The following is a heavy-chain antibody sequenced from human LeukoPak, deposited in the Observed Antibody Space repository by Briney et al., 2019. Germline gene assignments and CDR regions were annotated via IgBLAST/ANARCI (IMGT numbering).Heavy chain of an antibody. D-gene: IGHD1-26*01. CDR1: GFTFSNYA. Sequence: QPGRSLRLSCAASGFTFSNYAMHWVRQAPGKGLEWVAIISYDESRNYYADSVKGRFTISRDNSKNSLYLQMNSLRAEDTAIYYCATANQLGFKFSGSYHAELDYWGQGTLVTVSS. CDR2: ISYDESRN. CDR3: ATANQLGFKFSGSYHAELDY. V-gene: IGHV3-30*04. J-gene: IGHJ4*02.